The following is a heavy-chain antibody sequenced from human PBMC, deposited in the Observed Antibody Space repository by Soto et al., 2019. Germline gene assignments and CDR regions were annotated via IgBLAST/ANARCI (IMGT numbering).Heavy chain of an antibody. CDR1: GFTFSDYY. D-gene: IGHD5-12*01. V-gene: IGHV3-11*01. CDR2: ISKSGGTT. CDR3: ARVKGAYAIDY. Sequence: PGGSLRLSCAPSGFTFSDYYMSWIRQAPGKGPEWVSYISKSGGTTQYADSVKGRLTISRDNAKKSLFLQMNSLRAEDTAVYYCARVKGAYAIDYWGQGTQVTVSS. J-gene: IGHJ4*02.